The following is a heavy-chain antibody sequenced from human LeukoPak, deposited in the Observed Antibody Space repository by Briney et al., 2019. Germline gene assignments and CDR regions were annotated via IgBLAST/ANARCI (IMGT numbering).Heavy chain of an antibody. J-gene: IGHJ4*02. CDR3: ARGAAGLDY. Sequence: PSETLSLTCTVSGGSLNSYYWSWIRQPPGKGLEWIGYIYYSGTTNYNPSLKSRVTISVDMSKNQFSLKLSSVTAADTAVYYCARGAAGLDYWGQGTLVTVSS. V-gene: IGHV4-59*01. CDR2: IYYSGTT. D-gene: IGHD6-13*01. CDR1: GGSLNSYY.